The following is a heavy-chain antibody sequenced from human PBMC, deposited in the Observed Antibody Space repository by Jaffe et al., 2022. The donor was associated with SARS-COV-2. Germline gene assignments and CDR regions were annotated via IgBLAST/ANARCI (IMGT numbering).Heavy chain of an antibody. CDR3: ARGYYYRMDV. CDR2: IYTSGST. J-gene: IGHJ6*02. CDR1: GGSISSGSYY. Sequence: QVQLQESGPGLVKPSQTLSLTCTVSGGSISSGSYYWSWIRQPAGKGLEWIGRIYTSGSTNYNPSLKSRVTISVDTSKNQFSLKLNSVTAADTAVYYCARGYYYRMDVWGQGTTVTVSS. V-gene: IGHV4-61*02.